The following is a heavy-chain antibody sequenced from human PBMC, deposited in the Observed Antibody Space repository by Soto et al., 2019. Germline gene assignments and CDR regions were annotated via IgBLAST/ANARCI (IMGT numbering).Heavy chain of an antibody. CDR3: ARVAMVRGVTGYYYGMDV. Sequence: ASVKVSCKASGYTFTGYYMHWVREAPGQGLEWMGWINPNSSGTNYAQKFQGRVTMTRDTSISTAYMELSRLRSDDTAVYYCARVAMVRGVTGYYYGMDVWGQGTTVTVSS. CDR2: INPNSSGT. V-gene: IGHV1-2*02. J-gene: IGHJ6*02. D-gene: IGHD3-10*01. CDR1: GYTFTGYY.